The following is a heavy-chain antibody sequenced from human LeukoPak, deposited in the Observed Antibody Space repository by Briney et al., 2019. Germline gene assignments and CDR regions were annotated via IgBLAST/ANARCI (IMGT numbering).Heavy chain of an antibody. CDR3: AKDRTSGSYQLGD. CDR2: IRYDGSNK. Sequence: GGSLRLSCAASGFTFSSYGMHWVRQAPGKGLEGVAFIRYDGSNKYYADSVKGRFTISRDNSKNTLYPQMNSLRAEDTAVYYCAKDRTSGSYQLGDWGQGTLVTVSS. J-gene: IGHJ4*02. CDR1: GFTFSSYG. V-gene: IGHV3-30*02. D-gene: IGHD1-26*01.